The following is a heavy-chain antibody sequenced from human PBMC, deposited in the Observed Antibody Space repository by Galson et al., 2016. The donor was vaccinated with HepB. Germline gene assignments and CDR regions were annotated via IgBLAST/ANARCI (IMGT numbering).Heavy chain of an antibody. CDR2: VIPMFATA. V-gene: IGHV1-69*13. D-gene: IGHD3-16*01. J-gene: IGHJ6*03. CDR3: AREKPPDSDYVCGRYGQRPGPDSYHYYYSYMDV. CDR1: GGTFSSYA. Sequence: SVKVSCKASGGTFSSYAISWVRQAPGQGLEWMGGVIPMFATATYAQRFQGRVTSTADESMSTAYMELSSLSSEDMAVYYSAREKPPDSDYVCGRYGQRPGPDSYHYYYSYMDVWGKGTTVTVSS.